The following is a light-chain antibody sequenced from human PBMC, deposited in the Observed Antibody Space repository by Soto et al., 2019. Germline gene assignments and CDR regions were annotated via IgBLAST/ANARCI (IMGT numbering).Light chain of an antibody. Sequence: DIQMTQSPSTVSASVGEGVTITCRASQSISTWLAWYQQKPGKAPNLLIYDASTLESGGPSGFSGSGSGTEFTLTISSLQPDDSATYSCQQYNSYPYTFGQGTKLEIK. V-gene: IGKV1-5*01. J-gene: IGKJ2*01. CDR1: QSISTW. CDR2: DAS. CDR3: QQYNSYPYT.